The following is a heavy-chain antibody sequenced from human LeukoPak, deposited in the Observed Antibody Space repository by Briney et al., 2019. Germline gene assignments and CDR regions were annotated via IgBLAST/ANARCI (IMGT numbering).Heavy chain of an antibody. Sequence: GGSLRLSCAASGFTFSSYSMNWVRQAAGKGREWVSSISSSSSYIYYADSGKGRFTISRDNAKNSLYLQMNSLRAEDTAVYYCARERSIGSLDYGGQGTLVTVSS. V-gene: IGHV3-21*01. CDR2: ISSSSSYI. CDR3: ARERSIGSLDY. J-gene: IGHJ4*02. D-gene: IGHD1-26*01. CDR1: GFTFSSYS.